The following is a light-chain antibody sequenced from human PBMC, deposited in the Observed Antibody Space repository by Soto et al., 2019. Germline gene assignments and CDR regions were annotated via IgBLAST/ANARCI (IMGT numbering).Light chain of an antibody. CDR1: SSNIGNNY. CDR2: DTN. CDR3: ATWDNSLSAVV. J-gene: IGLJ2*01. Sequence: QSVLTQPPSVSAAPGQKVTISCSGSSSNIGNNYVSWYQQLPGTAPKVLIYDTNKRPSGIPDRFSGSKSGTSATLGITGLQTGDEADYYCATWDNSLSAVVFGGGTKLTVL. V-gene: IGLV1-51*01.